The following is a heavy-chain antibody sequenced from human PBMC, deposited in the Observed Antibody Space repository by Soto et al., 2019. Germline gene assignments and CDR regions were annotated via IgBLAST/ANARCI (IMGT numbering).Heavy chain of an antibody. D-gene: IGHD3-22*01. CDR1: GGTFSSYA. J-gene: IGHJ4*02. CDR2: IIPIFGTA. V-gene: IGHV1-69*13. CDR3: ARGLGEYSSGSKSD. Sequence: ASVKVSCKASGGTFSSYAISWVRQAPGQGLEWMGGIIPIFGTANYAQKFQGRVTITADESTSTAYMELSSLRSEDTAVYYCARGLGEYSSGSKSDWGQGTLVTVSS.